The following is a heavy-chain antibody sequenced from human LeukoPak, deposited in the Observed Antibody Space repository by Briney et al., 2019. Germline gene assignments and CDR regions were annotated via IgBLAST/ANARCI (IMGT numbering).Heavy chain of an antibody. CDR2: IDPSDSYT. CDR1: GYSFTSYY. V-gene: IGHV5-10-1*01. J-gene: IGHJ3*02. Sequence: GESLKIYCKGSGYSFTSYYITWVRQMPGTGLEWMGRIDPSDSYTNYSPSFQGHVTITADKSISTAYLQWSSLKASDTAMYYCARHYYDTLSAFDIWGQGIMVTVSS. D-gene: IGHD3-22*01. CDR3: ARHYYDTLSAFDI.